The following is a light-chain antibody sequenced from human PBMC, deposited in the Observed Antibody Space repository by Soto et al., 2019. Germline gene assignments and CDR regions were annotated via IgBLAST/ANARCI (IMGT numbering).Light chain of an antibody. V-gene: IGKV3-20*01. Sequence: EIVLTQSPGTLSLSPGERATLSCRASQSVRSNYLAWYQQKPGQAPRLLIYGASSRAIGIPDRFSGSGSGTDFTLTISSLESEDFAVYFCQQYDSSLLTFGGGTKVEIK. J-gene: IGKJ4*01. CDR1: QSVRSNY. CDR2: GAS. CDR3: QQYDSSLLT.